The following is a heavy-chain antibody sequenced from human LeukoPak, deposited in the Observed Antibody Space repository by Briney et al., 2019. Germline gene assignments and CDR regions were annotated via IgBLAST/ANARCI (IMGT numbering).Heavy chain of an antibody. Sequence: GGSLRLSCAASGFTFNTFWMSWVRQAPGKGLEWVANINQEGSEQYYVDSVKGRFTISRDNAKNTLSLQMHSLRVEDTAIYYCARDFLLFGVVVPNDFWGQGTMVAASS. CDR1: GFTFNTFW. CDR3: ARDFLLFGVVVPNDF. D-gene: IGHD3-3*01. CDR2: INQEGSEQ. V-gene: IGHV3-7*01. J-gene: IGHJ4*02.